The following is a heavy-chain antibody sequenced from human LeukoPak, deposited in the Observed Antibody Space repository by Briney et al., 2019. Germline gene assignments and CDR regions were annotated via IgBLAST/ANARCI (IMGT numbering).Heavy chain of an antibody. D-gene: IGHD3-22*01. Sequence: SETLSLTCTVSGGSMSNYYWSWIRQPPGKGLEWIGYIYYSGSTNYNPSLKSRVTISVDTSKNQFSLKLTSVAAADTAVYYCARRSAYYDSSGYYYLYYFDYWGQGTLVTVSS. CDR3: ARRSAYYDSSGYYYLYYFDY. V-gene: IGHV4-59*08. J-gene: IGHJ4*02. CDR1: GGSMSNYY. CDR2: IYYSGST.